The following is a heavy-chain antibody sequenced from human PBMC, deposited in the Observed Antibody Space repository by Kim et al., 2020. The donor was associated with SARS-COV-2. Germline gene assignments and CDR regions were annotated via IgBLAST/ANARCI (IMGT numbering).Heavy chain of an antibody. D-gene: IGHD2-8*01. CDR3: ARLVRYCTTRCSSWFDP. CDR2: IRPGDSET. V-gene: IGHV5-51*01. Sequence: GESLKISCKGSGYNFTNSWIGWVRQMSGKGPEWMGLIRPGDSETRYSPSFQGQVTFSADKSITTAHLQWSSLKASDTAMYYCARLVRYCTTRCSSWFDPWGQGTLVTVSS. J-gene: IGHJ5*02. CDR1: GYNFTNSW.